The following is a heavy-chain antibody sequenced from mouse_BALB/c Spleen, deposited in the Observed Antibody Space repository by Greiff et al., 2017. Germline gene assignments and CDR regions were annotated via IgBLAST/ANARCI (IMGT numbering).Heavy chain of an antibody. CDR3: ARSDYGSSPYYAMDC. CDR1: GYSFTSYW. D-gene: IGHD1-1*01. J-gene: IGHJ4*01. Sequence: QVQLQQPGAELVRPGASVKLSCKASGYSFTSYWMNWVKQRPGQGLEWIGMIHPSESETRLNQKFKDKATLTVDKSSSTAYMQPSSPTSEDSAVYYCARSDYGSSPYYAMDCWGQGTSVTVSS. CDR2: IHPSESET. V-gene: IGHV1-61*01.